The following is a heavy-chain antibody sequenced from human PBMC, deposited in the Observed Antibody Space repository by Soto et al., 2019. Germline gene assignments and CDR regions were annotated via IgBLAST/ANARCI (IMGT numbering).Heavy chain of an antibody. J-gene: IGHJ4*02. CDR1: GFTFSSYS. CDR3: ARAGESRSNWAVPTPFDY. CDR2: ISSSSSTI. Sequence: EVQLVESGGGLVQPGVSLRLSCAASGFTFSSYSMNWVRQAPGKGLEWVSYISSSSSTIYYADSVKGRFTISRDNAKHSLYLQMNSLRDEDTAVYYCARAGESRSNWAVPTPFDYWGQGTLVTVSS. D-gene: IGHD1-26*01. V-gene: IGHV3-48*02.